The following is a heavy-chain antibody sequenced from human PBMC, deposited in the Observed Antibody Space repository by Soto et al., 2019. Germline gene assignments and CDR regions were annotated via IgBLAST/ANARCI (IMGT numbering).Heavy chain of an antibody. D-gene: IGHD3-10*01. CDR1: GGSFSGYY. Sequence: SETLSLTCAVYGGSFSGYYWSWIRQPPGKGLEWIGEINHSGSTNYNPSLKSRVTISVDTSKNQFSLKLSSVTAADTAVYYCARGSGSYPNYDYWGQGTLVTVSS. CDR2: INHSGST. V-gene: IGHV4-34*01. J-gene: IGHJ4*02. CDR3: ARGSGSYPNYDY.